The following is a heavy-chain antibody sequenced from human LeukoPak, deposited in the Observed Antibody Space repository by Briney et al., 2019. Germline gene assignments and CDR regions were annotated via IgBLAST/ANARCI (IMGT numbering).Heavy chain of an antibody. J-gene: IGHJ4*02. CDR3: ARQAAPLLVGTTVRGAEYYFDY. Sequence: SETLSLTCTVSGGSISSYYWSWIRQPPGKGLEWIGYIYYSGSTNYNPSLKSRVTISVDTSKNQFSLKLSSVTAADTAVYYCARQAAPLLVGTTVRGAEYYFDYWGQGTLVTVSS. CDR2: IYYSGST. D-gene: IGHD3-10*01. V-gene: IGHV4-59*08. CDR1: GGSISSYY.